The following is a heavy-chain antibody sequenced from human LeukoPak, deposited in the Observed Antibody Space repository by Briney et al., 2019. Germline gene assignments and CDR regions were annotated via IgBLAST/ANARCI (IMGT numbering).Heavy chain of an antibody. CDR1: GGSFSGYY. CDR2: INHSGST. V-gene: IGHV4-34*01. Sequence: SETLSLTCAVYGGSFSGYYWSWIRQPPGKGLEWIGEINHSGSTNYNPSLKSRVTISADTSKNQFSLKLSSVTAADTAVYYCARGQSPSSGWYYSRMSAFDIWGQGTMVTVSS. CDR3: ARGQSPSSGWYYSRMSAFDI. J-gene: IGHJ3*02. D-gene: IGHD6-19*01.